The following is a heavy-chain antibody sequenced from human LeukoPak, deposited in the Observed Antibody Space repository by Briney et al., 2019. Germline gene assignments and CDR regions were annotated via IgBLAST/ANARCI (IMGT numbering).Heavy chain of an antibody. D-gene: IGHD2-2*03. J-gene: IGHJ5*02. Sequence: ASVKVSCKTSGYIFTDYYIHWIRQAPGQGLEWMGWINPKTGDTNSAQKFQRWVTMTRDTAISTAYMEPNRLALDDTAVYYCARVVYSHGYCDRVTCPNWFDPWGQGTLVTVSS. CDR3: ARVVYSHGYCDRVTCPNWFDP. CDR2: INPKTGDT. V-gene: IGHV1-2*04. CDR1: GYIFTDYY.